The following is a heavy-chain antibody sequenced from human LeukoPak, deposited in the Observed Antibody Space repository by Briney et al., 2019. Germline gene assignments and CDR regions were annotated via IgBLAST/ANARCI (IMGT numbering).Heavy chain of an antibody. D-gene: IGHD2-8*01. CDR3: ARENAANGPADY. Sequence: SETLSLTSTVSGGSISSGGYYWSWIRQHPGKGLEWIGYIYYSGSTYYNPSLKSRVTISVDTSKNQFSLKLSSVTAADTAVYYCARENAANGPADYWGQGTLVTVSS. J-gene: IGHJ4*02. CDR2: IYYSGST. V-gene: IGHV4-31*03. CDR1: GGSISSGGYY.